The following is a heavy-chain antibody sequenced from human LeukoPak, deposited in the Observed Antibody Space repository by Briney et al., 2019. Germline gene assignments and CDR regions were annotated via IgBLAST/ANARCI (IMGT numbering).Heavy chain of an antibody. D-gene: IGHD3-22*01. CDR1: GFTFSSYA. CDR2: ISGSGGST. J-gene: IGHJ4*02. Sequence: GGSLRLSCAASGFTFSSYAMSCVRQAPGKGLEWVSGISGSGGSTYYADSVKGRFTISRDNSKNTLYLQMNSLRAEDTAVYYCAKDRVGSGYFEYSFDYWGQGTLVTVSS. V-gene: IGHV3-23*01. CDR3: AKDRVGSGYFEYSFDY.